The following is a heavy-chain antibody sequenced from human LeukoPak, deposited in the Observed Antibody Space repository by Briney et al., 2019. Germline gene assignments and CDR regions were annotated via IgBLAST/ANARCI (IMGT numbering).Heavy chain of an antibody. J-gene: IGHJ5*02. V-gene: IGHV1-18*01. CDR1: GYTFTSYG. CDR2: ISAYNGNT. D-gene: IGHD1-1*01. CDR3: ARRENDGVWFDP. Sequence: ASVTVSCKASGYTFTSYGISWVRQAPGQGLEWMGWISAYNGNTNYAQKLQGRVTMTTDTSTSTAYMELRSLRSDDTAVYYCARRENDGVWFDPWGQGTLVTVSS.